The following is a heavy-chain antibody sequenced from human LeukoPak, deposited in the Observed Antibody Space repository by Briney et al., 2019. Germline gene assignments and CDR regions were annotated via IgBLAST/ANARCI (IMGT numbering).Heavy chain of an antibody. CDR1: GGTFSSYA. CDR3: ARDGLDCGGDCYPEDDY. V-gene: IGHV1-69*04. Sequence: GASVKVSCKASGGTFSSYAISWVRQAPGQGLEWMGRIIPILGIANYAQKFQGRVTITADKSTSTAYMELSSLRSEDTAVYYCARDGLDCGGDCYPEDDYWGQGTLVTVSS. CDR2: IIPILGIA. J-gene: IGHJ4*02. D-gene: IGHD2-21*02.